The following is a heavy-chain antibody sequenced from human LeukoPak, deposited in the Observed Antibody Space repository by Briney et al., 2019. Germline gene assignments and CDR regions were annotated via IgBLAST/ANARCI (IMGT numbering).Heavy chain of an antibody. CDR2: IYSGGST. J-gene: IGHJ2*01. Sequence: PGGSLRLSCAASGFTVSNNYMTWVRQAPGKGLEWVSIIYSGGSTCYADSVKGRFTISRDNSKNTLYLQMNSLRAEDTAVYYCARPYSSSWSKRYFDLWGRGTLVTVSS. D-gene: IGHD6-13*01. CDR1: GFTVSNNY. CDR3: ARPYSSSWSKRYFDL. V-gene: IGHV3-66*04.